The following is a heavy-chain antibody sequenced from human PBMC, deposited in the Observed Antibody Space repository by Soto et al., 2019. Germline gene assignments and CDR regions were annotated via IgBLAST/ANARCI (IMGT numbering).Heavy chain of an antibody. CDR3: TTEEAIGMTTVTTIDY. V-gene: IGHV3-15*01. CDR2: IKSKTDGGTT. Sequence: GGSLRFSCAASGFTFSNAWMSWVRQAPGKGLEWVGRIKSKTDGGTTDYAAPVKGRFTISRDDSKNTLYLQMNSLKTEDTAVYYCTTEEAIGMTTVTTIDYWGQGTLVTVSS. D-gene: IGHD4-17*01. CDR1: GFTFSNAW. J-gene: IGHJ4*02.